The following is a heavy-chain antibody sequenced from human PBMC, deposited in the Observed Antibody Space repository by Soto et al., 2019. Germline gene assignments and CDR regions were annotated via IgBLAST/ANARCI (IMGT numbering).Heavy chain of an antibody. D-gene: IGHD6-13*01. CDR3: ARDRSSWSPESLRGMDV. J-gene: IGHJ6*02. V-gene: IGHV3-21*01. Sequence: GGSLRLSCAASGFTFSSYSMNWVRQAPGKGLEWVSSISSSSSYIYYADSVKGRFTISRDNAKNSLYLQMNSLRAEDTAVYYCARDRSSWSPESLRGMDVWGQGTTVTVSS. CDR2: ISSSSSYI. CDR1: GFTFSSYS.